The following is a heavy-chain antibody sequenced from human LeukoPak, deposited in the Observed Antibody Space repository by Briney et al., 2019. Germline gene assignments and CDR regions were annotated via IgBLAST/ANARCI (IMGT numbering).Heavy chain of an antibody. J-gene: IGHJ6*03. CDR3: AKDATAVPGTVYMDV. Sequence: GGSLRLSCAASGFTFSDYYMSWIRQAPGKGLEWVSYISSSGSTIYYADSVKGRFTISRDNAKNSVYLQMTSLRAEDTALYYCAKDATAVPGTVYMDVWGKGTTVTISS. CDR1: GFTFSDYY. CDR2: ISSSGSTI. D-gene: IGHD6-13*01. V-gene: IGHV3-11*04.